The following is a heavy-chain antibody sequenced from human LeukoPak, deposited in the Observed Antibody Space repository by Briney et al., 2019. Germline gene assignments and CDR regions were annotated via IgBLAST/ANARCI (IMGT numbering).Heavy chain of an antibody. CDR3: ARSYGSGSYFVY. CDR2: IIPIFGTA. V-gene: IGHV1-69*13. CDR1: GGTFSSYA. Sequence: GASVKVSCKASGGTFSSYAISWVRQAPGQGLEWMGGIIPIFGTANYAQKFQGRVTITADESTSTAYMELSSLRSEDTAVYYCARSYGSGSYFVYWGQGTLVTVSS. J-gene: IGHJ4*02. D-gene: IGHD3-10*01.